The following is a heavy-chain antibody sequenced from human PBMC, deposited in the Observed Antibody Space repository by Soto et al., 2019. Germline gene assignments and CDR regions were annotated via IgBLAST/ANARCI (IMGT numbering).Heavy chain of an antibody. CDR2: IYYSGST. CDR3: ARVPHPAMITFGGVRFDP. CDR1: GGSISSGGYY. Sequence: PSETLSLTCTVSGGSISSGGYYWSWIRQHPGKGLEWIGYIYYSGSTYYNPSLKSRVTISVDTSKNQFSLKLSSVTAADTAVYYCARVPHPAMITFGGVRFDPWGQGTLVTVSS. J-gene: IGHJ5*02. D-gene: IGHD3-16*01. V-gene: IGHV4-31*03.